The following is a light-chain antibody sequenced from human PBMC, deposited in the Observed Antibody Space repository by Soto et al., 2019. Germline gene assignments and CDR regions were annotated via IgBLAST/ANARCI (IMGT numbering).Light chain of an antibody. J-gene: IGKJ1*01. CDR3: QQYNNWPGT. V-gene: IGKV3-15*01. CDR1: QSVSSN. Sequence: EIVMTHSPATLSVSPCEGATLSSRASQSVSSNLAWYQQKPGQAPRLLIYGASTRATGIPARFSGSGSGTEFTLTISSLQSEDFAVYYCQQYNNWPGTFGQGTKVDIK. CDR2: GAS.